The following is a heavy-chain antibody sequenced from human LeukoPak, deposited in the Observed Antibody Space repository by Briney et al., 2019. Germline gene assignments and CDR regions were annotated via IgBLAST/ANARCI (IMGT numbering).Heavy chain of an antibody. CDR3: AREAYCGGDCYSGFDY. J-gene: IGHJ4*02. CDR2: IYYSGST. V-gene: IGHV4-59*01. Sequence: GSLRLSCAASGFTFSSYSMNWVRQAPGKGMEWVGYIYYSGSTNYNPSLKSRVTISVDTSKNQFSLKLSSVTAADTAVYYCAREAYCGGDCYSGFDYWGQGTLVTVSS. D-gene: IGHD2-21*02. CDR1: GFTFSSYS.